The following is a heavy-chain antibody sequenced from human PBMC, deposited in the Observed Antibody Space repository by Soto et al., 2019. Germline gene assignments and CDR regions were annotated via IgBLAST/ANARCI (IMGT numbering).Heavy chain of an antibody. CDR2: IYQSGTT. CDR1: GDSIGSGNKY. V-gene: IGHV4-61*01. CDR3: ARDSSGRHDY. Sequence: PSETLSLTCTVSGDSIGSGNKYWTWIRQPPGKGLEWIGYIYQSGTTNYNASLKSRVTISIDTSKNQFFLKLNSVTAADTAVYYCARDSSGRHDYWGQGTLVTVSS. D-gene: IGHD3-22*01. J-gene: IGHJ4*02.